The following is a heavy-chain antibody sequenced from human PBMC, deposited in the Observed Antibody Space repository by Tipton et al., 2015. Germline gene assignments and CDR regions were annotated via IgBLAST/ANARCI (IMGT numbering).Heavy chain of an antibody. CDR1: GYFISSGHY. V-gene: IGHV4-38-2*02. J-gene: IGHJ4*02. CDR2: MHESGGA. CDR3: ACHDYDLLTRDYQTVDY. Sequence: TLSLTCSVSGYFISSGHYWGWIRQIPGKGLEWIASMHESGGAYYNPTLASRVTLSVDTPKNRFSLKLTSVTAADTAVYYCACHDYDLLTRDYQTVDYWGQGTRVTVSS. D-gene: IGHD3-9*01.